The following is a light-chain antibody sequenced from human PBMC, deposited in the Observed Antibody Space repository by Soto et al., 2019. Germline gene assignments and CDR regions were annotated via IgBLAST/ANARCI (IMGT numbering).Light chain of an antibody. CDR1: SGDIGSYNR. J-gene: IGLJ1*01. CDR2: EVT. Sequence: QCVLTQPASVSGSPGESITISCTGTSGDIGSYNRVSWYQQHPGKAPTLIIYEVTDRPSGVSNRFSCSKSGNTASLTISGLQAEDEAEYYCSSYTNINTRAGVFGTGTKVTVL. CDR3: SSYTNINTRAGV. V-gene: IGLV2-14*01.